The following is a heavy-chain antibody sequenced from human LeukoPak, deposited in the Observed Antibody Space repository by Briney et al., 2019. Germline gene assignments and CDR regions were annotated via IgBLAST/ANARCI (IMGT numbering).Heavy chain of an antibody. D-gene: IGHD3-10*01. V-gene: IGHV3-23*01. CDR1: GFTFSNYA. J-gene: IGHJ4*02. CDR2: ISSSGGST. Sequence: GGSLRLSCAVSGFTFSNYAMSWVRQAPAKGLEWVSAISSSGGSTYYADSVKGRFTISRDNSKNTLYLQMNSLRAEDTAVYYCAKWGSGSYYKGSFDYWGQGTLVTVSS. CDR3: AKWGSGSYYKGSFDY.